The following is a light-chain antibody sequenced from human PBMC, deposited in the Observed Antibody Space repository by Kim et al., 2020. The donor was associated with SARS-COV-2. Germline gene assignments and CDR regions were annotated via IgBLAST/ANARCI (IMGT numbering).Light chain of an antibody. V-gene: IGLV1-51*01. CDR1: SSNIGNKY. Sequence: KGTIYCSGSSSNIGNKYVYGDQQRPGTAPKRHIYDNNKRTTGIPDRVSGSKAGTGATLGMTGIQTGDEADYYCGTWDSGLGAGVFGGGTQRTVL. CDR3: GTWDSGLGAGV. CDR2: DNN. J-gene: IGLJ3*02.